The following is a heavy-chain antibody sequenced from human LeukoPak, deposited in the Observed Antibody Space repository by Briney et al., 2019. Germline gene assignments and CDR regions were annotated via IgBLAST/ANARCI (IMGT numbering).Heavy chain of an antibody. Sequence: GGSLRLSCAASGFTFSSYWMHWVRQGPGKGLVWVSRINNDGRSANYADSVKGRFTISRDNAKNTLYLQMNSLRVEDTAVYYCARDLRTPSDTNIAIDYWGQGTLVTVSS. J-gene: IGHJ4*02. D-gene: IGHD4-23*01. CDR2: INNDGRSA. CDR1: GFTFSSYW. V-gene: IGHV3-74*01. CDR3: ARDLRTPSDTNIAIDY.